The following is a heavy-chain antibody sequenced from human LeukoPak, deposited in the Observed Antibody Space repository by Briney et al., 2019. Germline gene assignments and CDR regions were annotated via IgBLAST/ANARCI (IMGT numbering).Heavy chain of an antibody. Sequence: PSETLSLTCTVSGGSISSYYWSWIRQPPGKGLEWIGYIYYSGSTNYNPSLKSRVTISVDTSKNQFPLKLSSVTAADTAVYYCARVQCGGDCHYYYYYYMDVWGKGTTVTVSS. CDR3: ARVQCGGDCHYYYYYYMDV. CDR1: GGSISSYY. D-gene: IGHD2-21*02. J-gene: IGHJ6*03. V-gene: IGHV4-59*01. CDR2: IYYSGST.